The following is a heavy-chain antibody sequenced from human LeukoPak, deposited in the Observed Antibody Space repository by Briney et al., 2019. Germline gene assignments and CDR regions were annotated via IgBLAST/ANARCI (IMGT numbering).Heavy chain of an antibody. CDR1: GYRFTDYY. CDR3: ATQRGSYLWGTDFDY. J-gene: IGHJ4*02. CDR2: INPNSGGT. Sequence: GASVKVSCKASGYRFTDYYMHWVRQAPGQGLEWMGWINPNSGGTKYAQKFQGRVTMTRDTSISTVYMELSRLRSDDTAVYYCATQRGSYLWGTDFDYWGQGTLVTVSS. D-gene: IGHD3-16*01. V-gene: IGHV1-2*02.